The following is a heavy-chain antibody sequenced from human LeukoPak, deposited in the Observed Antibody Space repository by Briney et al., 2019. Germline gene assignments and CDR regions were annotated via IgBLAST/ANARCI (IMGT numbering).Heavy chain of an antibody. CDR2: IIPIFGTA. CDR1: GGTFSSYA. D-gene: IGHD3-16*01. J-gene: IGHJ4*02. CDR3: AGGASQTAWGVIDY. V-gene: IGHV1-69*05. Sequence: ASVKDSCKASGGTFSSYAISWVRQAPGQGREWMGGIIPIFGTANYAQKFQGRVTITTDESTSTAYMELSSLRSEDTAVYYCAGGASQTAWGVIDYWGQGTLVTVSS.